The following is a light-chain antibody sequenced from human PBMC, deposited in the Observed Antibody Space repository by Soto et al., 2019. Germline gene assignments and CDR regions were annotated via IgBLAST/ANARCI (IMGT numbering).Light chain of an antibody. V-gene: IGLV1-40*01. CDR1: SSNIGAGYD. CDR2: GNS. Sequence: QSVLTQPTSVSGAPGQRVTISCTGSSSNIGAGYDVHWYQQLPGTAPKLLIYGNSNRPSGVPDRFSGSKSGTSASLAITGLQAEDEADYYCQSYDSSLSGYVFGTGTNLTVL. J-gene: IGLJ1*01. CDR3: QSYDSSLSGYV.